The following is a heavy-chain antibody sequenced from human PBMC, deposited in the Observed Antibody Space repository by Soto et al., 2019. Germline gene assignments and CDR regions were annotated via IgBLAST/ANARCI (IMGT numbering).Heavy chain of an antibody. Sequence: EVQLVESGGGSVQPGRSLRLSCAASVFSFDDYGMHWVRQGPGKGLEWVSGISWNSGDIYYADSVKGRFNISRDNAKRSLYLQMNSLRTDATALYYCVKDNDLDSDVPFDYWGQGILVTVSS. D-gene: IGHD2-2*03. J-gene: IGHJ4*02. CDR1: VFSFDDYG. CDR3: VKDNDLDSDVPFDY. V-gene: IGHV3-9*01. CDR2: ISWNSGDI.